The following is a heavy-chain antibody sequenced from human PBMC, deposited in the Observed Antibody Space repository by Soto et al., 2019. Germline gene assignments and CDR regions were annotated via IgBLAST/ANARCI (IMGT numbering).Heavy chain of an antibody. CDR2: IPNSGGP. J-gene: IGHJ4*02. Sequence: ETLSLTCTVSGGSMKSFFWSWIRQPPGKGLEWIGYIPNSGGPTYTPSLKSRVTIAIDTSRNQFSLRLTSVTTADTAVYYCAASQMGLISVLGTWGQGIQVTVSS. CDR3: AASQMGLISVLGT. V-gene: IGHV4-59*01. D-gene: IGHD1-1*01. CDR1: GGSMKSFF.